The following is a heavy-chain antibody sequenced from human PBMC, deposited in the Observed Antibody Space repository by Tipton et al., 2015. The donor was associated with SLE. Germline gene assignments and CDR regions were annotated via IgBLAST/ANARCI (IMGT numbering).Heavy chain of an antibody. CDR3: AKTLFGDYGDH. CDR1: GFAFSSYA. J-gene: IGHJ4*02. D-gene: IGHD3-10*01. Sequence: SLRLSCKASGFAFSSYAMTWVRQAPGKGLEWVSVMYSGGRIHYGDSVKGRFTISRDNSKSTLYLQMNSLRTDDTAVYYCAKTLFGDYGDHWGQGTLVTVSS. V-gene: IGHV3-23*03. CDR2: MYSGGRI.